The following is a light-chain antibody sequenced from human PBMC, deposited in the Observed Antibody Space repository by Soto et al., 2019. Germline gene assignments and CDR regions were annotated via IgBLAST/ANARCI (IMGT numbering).Light chain of an antibody. J-gene: IGLJ3*02. CDR1: SSNIGAGYG. CDR3: QSYDSSLSGWV. Sequence: QSVLTQPPSVSGAPGQRVTISCTGSSSNIGAGYGVHWYQQLPGTAPKLLIYGNSNRPSGVPDRFSGSKSGTSASLAITGLQAEDDADYYCQSYDSSLSGWVFGGGTKLTVL. V-gene: IGLV1-40*01. CDR2: GNS.